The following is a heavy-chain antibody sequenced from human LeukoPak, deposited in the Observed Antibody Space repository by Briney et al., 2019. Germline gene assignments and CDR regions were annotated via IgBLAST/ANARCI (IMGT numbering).Heavy chain of an antibody. Sequence: SETLSLTCTVSGGSISSYYWSWIPQPPGKGLEWIGYIYYSGSTNYNPSLKSRVTISVDTSKNQFSLKLSSVTAADTAVYYCARSGLTIAAADSWGQGTLVTVSS. CDR1: GGSISSYY. J-gene: IGHJ4*02. V-gene: IGHV4-59*01. CDR3: ARSGLTIAAADS. D-gene: IGHD6-13*01. CDR2: IYYSGST.